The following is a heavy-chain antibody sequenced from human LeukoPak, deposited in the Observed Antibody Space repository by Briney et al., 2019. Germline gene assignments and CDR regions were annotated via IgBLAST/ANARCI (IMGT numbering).Heavy chain of an antibody. CDR1: GYTLTELS. Sequence: ASVKVSCKVSGYTLTELSMHWVRQAPGKGLEWMGGFDPEDGETIYAQKFQGRVTMTEDTSTDTAYMELSSLRSEDTAVYYCATADHRGNYYGSGNWFDPWGQGTLVTVSS. CDR3: ATADHRGNYYGSGNWFDP. J-gene: IGHJ5*02. CDR2: FDPEDGET. D-gene: IGHD3-10*01. V-gene: IGHV1-24*01.